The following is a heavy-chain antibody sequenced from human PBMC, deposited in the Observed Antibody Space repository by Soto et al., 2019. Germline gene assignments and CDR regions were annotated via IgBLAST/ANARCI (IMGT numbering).Heavy chain of an antibody. V-gene: IGHV1-18*01. CDR2: ISAYNGNT. J-gene: IGHJ3*02. CDR3: TREEKLYPWDDIVATEDAFDI. Sequence: ASVKVSCKASGYTFTSYGISWVRQAPGQGLEWMGWISAYNGNTNYAQKLQGRVTMTTDTSTSTAYMELRSLRSDDTAVYYCTREEKLYPWDDIVATEDAFDIWGQGTMVTVSS. CDR1: GYTFTSYG. D-gene: IGHD5-12*01.